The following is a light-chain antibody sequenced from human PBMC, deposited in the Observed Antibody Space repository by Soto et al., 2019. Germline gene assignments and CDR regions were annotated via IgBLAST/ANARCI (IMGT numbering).Light chain of an antibody. V-gene: IGLV2-23*01. CDR1: SSDVGSYNL. Sequence: QSALTQPASVSGSPGQSITISCTGTSSDVGSYNLVSWYQQHPGKAPKLMIYEGSKRPSGVSNRFSGSKSGNTASLTISGLQAEHEADYYCCSYAGSKVVFGGGTKLTVL. J-gene: IGLJ2*01. CDR3: CSYAGSKVV. CDR2: EGS.